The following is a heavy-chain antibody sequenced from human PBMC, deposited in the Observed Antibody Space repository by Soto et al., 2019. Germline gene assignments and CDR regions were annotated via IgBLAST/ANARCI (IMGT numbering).Heavy chain of an antibody. V-gene: IGHV1-69*02. Sequence: QVQLVQSGAEVKKPGSSVKVSCKASGGTFSSYTISWVRQAPGQGLEWMGRIIPILGIANYAQKFQGRVTITADKSTSTADTELSSPRSEDTAVDYCARSRGAGAGSHYWGQGTLVTVSS. CDR3: ARSRGAGAGSHY. CDR1: GGTFSSYT. D-gene: IGHD6-19*01. J-gene: IGHJ4*02. CDR2: IIPILGIA.